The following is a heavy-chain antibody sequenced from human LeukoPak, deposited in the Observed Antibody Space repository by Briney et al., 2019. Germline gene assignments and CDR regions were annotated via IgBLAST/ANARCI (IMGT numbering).Heavy chain of an antibody. D-gene: IGHD3/OR15-3a*01. J-gene: IGHJ6*03. CDR2: ISYSGST. Sequence: SETLSLTCTVSGGSISSYYWSWLRQPPGKGLEWIGDISYSGSTNYNPPLKSRVTISVHTSKNQFSLELSSVTAADTAVYYCARVVRQGLNYYYYYMDVWGKGTTVTVPS. CDR3: ARVVRQGLNYYYYYMDV. V-gene: IGHV4-59*01. CDR1: GGSISSYY.